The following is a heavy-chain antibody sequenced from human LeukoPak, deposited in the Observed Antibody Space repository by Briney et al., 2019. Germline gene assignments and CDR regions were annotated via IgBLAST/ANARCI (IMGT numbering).Heavy chain of an antibody. V-gene: IGHV4-30-4*01. CDR2: IYYSGST. J-gene: IGHJ4*02. Sequence: PSETLSLTCTVSGGSISSGDYYWSWIRQPPGKGLEWIGCIYYSGSTYYNPSLKSRVTISVDTSKNQFSLKLSSVTAADTAVYYCAREGGNSPFDYWGQGTLVTVSS. CDR3: AREGGNSPFDY. D-gene: IGHD4-23*01. CDR1: GGSISSGDYY.